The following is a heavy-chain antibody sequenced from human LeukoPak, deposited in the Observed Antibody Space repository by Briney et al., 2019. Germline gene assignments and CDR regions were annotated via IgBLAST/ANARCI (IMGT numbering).Heavy chain of an antibody. CDR1: GGSISSYY. Sequence: SETLSLTCTVSGGSISSYYWSWIRQSPGKGLEWIGYIYYSGSTNYNPSLKSRVTISVDTSKNQFSLKLSSVTAADTAVYYCARVPPRFYDILTGYYRGAFDIWGQGTMVTVSS. D-gene: IGHD3-9*01. CDR2: IYYSGST. V-gene: IGHV4-59*01. CDR3: ARVPPRFYDILTGYYRGAFDI. J-gene: IGHJ3*02.